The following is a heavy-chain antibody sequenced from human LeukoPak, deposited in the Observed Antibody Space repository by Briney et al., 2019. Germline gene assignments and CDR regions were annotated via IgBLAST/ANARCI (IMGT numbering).Heavy chain of an antibody. J-gene: IGHJ5*02. Sequence: ASVKVSCKASGYTFTGYYMHWVRQAPGQGLEWMGWINPNSGGTNYAQKFQGRVTMTRDTSISTAYMELSRLRSDDTAVYYCARDAVVPAAIRWFDPWGQGTLVTVSS. CDR3: ARDAVVPAAIRWFDP. CDR1: GYTFTGYY. D-gene: IGHD2-2*02. CDR2: INPNSGGT. V-gene: IGHV1-2*02.